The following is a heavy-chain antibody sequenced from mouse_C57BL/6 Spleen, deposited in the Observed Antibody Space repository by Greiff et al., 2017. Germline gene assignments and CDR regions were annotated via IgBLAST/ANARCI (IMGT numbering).Heavy chain of an antibody. Sequence: EVHLVESGGGLVKPGGSLKLSCAASGFTFSSYTMSWVRQTPEKRLEWVATISGGGGNTYYPDSVKGRFTISRDNAKNTLYLQMSSLRSEDTALYYCARRTGNYFDDGGRGTTLSVSS. CDR2: ISGGGGNT. J-gene: IGHJ2*01. V-gene: IGHV5-9*01. CDR3: ARRTGNYFDD. CDR1: GFTFSSYT. D-gene: IGHD4-1*01.